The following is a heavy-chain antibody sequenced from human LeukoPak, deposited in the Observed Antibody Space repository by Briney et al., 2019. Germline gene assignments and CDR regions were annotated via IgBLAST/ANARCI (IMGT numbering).Heavy chain of an antibody. Sequence: SETLSLTCTVPGGSFSSGNYCWSWIRQHPGKGLEWIGYIFYSGSSYYDPSLKSRVTISLDTSENQFSLRVSSVTAADTALYYCARGSPAAGTYYIDYWGQGTLVTVSP. CDR1: GGSFSSGNYC. V-gene: IGHV4-31*03. CDR2: IFYSGSS. D-gene: IGHD6-13*01. CDR3: ARGSPAAGTYYIDY. J-gene: IGHJ4*02.